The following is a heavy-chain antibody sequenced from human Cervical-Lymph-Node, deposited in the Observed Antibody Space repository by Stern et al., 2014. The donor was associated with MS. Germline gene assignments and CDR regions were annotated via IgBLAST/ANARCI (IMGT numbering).Heavy chain of an antibody. CDR1: GFTFSNYA. CDR2: ISYGGSDK. D-gene: IGHD3-22*01. Sequence: VQLVESGGGVVQPGRSLRLSCVAYGFTFSNYAMHWVRQAPGKGLEWVAIISYGGSDKYYADSVKGRFTISRDNSKNTLYLQMNSLRAEDTAVYYCAREHYYDSTVYYPLFDCWGQGTLVTVSS. CDR3: AREHYYDSTVYYPLFDC. J-gene: IGHJ4*02. V-gene: IGHV3-30-3*01.